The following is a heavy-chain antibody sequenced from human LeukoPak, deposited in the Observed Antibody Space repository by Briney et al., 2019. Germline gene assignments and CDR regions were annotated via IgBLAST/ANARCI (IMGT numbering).Heavy chain of an antibody. J-gene: IGHJ4*02. CDR3: ARAFRGYSYGYVDRPNDY. D-gene: IGHD5-18*01. Sequence: ASVKVSCKASGGTFSSYAISWVRQAPGQGLEWMGRIIPILGIANYAQKFQGRVTITADKSTSTAYMELSSLRSEDTAVHYCARAFRGYSYGYVDRPNDYWGQGTLVTVSS. CDR2: IIPILGIA. V-gene: IGHV1-69*04. CDR1: GGTFSSYA.